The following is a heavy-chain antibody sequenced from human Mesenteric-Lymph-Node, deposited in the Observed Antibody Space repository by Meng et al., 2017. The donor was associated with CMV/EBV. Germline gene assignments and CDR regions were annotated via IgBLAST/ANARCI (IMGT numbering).Heavy chain of an antibody. CDR3: ARGLGIINPGFDV. CDR1: GFMFSKYW. V-gene: IGHV3-74*01. CDR2: FSSDGVTT. D-gene: IGHD7-27*01. J-gene: IGHJ2*01. Sequence: GESLKISCAASGFMFSKYWMHWVRQAPGKGLEWVSRFSSDGVTTTYADFVRGRFTISRDNANQMLYLQMNSLTLEDTAVYYCARGLGIINPGFDVWDRGARVTVSS.